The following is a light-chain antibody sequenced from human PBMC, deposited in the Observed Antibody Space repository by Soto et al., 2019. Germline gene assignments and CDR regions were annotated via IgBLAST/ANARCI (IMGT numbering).Light chain of an antibody. CDR3: LLYYGGAQV. CDR2: GIS. Sequence: QAVVTQEPSLTVSPGGTVTLTCSSSAGAVTSDSNPNWFQQSPGQAPRALIYGISSKHSWTPARFSGSLLGGKAALTLSGVQPEDEADYYCLLYYGGAQVFGGGTQLTVL. V-gene: IGLV7-43*01. J-gene: IGLJ3*02. CDR1: AGAVTSDSN.